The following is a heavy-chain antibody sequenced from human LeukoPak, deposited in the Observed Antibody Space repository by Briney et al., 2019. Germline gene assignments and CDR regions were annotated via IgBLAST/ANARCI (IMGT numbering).Heavy chain of an antibody. CDR3: ARASIVVVPAAKRYYYYGMDV. CDR1: GGSFSGYY. CDR2: INHSGST. V-gene: IGHV4-34*01. J-gene: IGHJ6*02. D-gene: IGHD2-2*01. Sequence: SETLSLTCAVYGGSFSGYYWSWIRQPPGKGLEWIGEINHSGSTNYNPSLKSRVTISVDTSKNQFSLKLSSVTAADTAVYYCARASIVVVPAAKRYYYYGMDVWGQGTTVTVSS.